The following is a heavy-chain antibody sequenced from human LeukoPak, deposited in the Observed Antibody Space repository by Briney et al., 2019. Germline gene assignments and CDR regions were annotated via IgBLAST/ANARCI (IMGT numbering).Heavy chain of an antibody. CDR1: GFTFSSYW. CDR2: IKQDGSEK. CDR3: ARGDSNYEVGWEYFDY. J-gene: IGHJ4*02. D-gene: IGHD4-11*01. V-gene: IGHV3-7*03. Sequence: PGGSLRLSCAASGFTFSSYWMSWVRQAPGKGLEWVANIKQDGSEKYYVDSVKGRFTISRDNAKNSLYLQMNSLRAEDTALYYCARGDSNYEVGWEYFDYWGQGTLVTASS.